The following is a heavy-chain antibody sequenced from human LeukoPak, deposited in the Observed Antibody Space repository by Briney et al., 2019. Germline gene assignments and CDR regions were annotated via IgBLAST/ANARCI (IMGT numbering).Heavy chain of an antibody. Sequence: GGSLRLSCAAAGFTFSDSYMNWIRQAPGKGLEWVSYISSGGNTIYYADSVKGRFTISRDNAKNSLYLQMNSLRAEDTAVYYCARGLNYYDSSGYFNSYYMDVWGKGTTVTVSS. V-gene: IGHV3-11*04. D-gene: IGHD3-22*01. CDR1: GFTFSDSY. CDR3: ARGLNYYDSSGYFNSYYMDV. J-gene: IGHJ6*03. CDR2: ISSGGNTI.